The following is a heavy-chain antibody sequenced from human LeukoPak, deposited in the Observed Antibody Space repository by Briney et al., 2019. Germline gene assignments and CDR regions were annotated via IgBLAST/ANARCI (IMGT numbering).Heavy chain of an antibody. V-gene: IGHV3-30*02. D-gene: IGHD3-10*01. CDR3: AKVGDYYGSGSYFSLDY. Sequence: GGSLRLSCAASGFTFSSYGMHWVRQAPGKGLEWVAFIRYDGSNKYYADSVKGRFTISRDNSKNTLYLQMNSLRAEDTAVYYCAKVGDYYGSGSYFSLDYWGQGTLVTVSS. CDR2: IRYDGSNK. CDR1: GFTFSSYG. J-gene: IGHJ4*02.